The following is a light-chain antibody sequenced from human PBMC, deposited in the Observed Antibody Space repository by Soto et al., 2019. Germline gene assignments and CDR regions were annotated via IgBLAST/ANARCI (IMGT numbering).Light chain of an antibody. Sequence: EIVMTQSPATLSVSPGERATLSCRASQSGSSNLAWYQQKPGQAPRLLIYGASTRATGIPAGFSGSEAGTEFTLTISSLQCEDFAVYYCQQYNNWPLYTFRQGTKLEI. CDR1: QSGSSN. CDR2: GAS. J-gene: IGKJ2*01. V-gene: IGKV3-15*01. CDR3: QQYNNWPLYT.